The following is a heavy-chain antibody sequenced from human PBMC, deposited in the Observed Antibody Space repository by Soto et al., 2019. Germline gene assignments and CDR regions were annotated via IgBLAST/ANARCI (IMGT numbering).Heavy chain of an antibody. CDR3: ARGDSSGWNGAFDI. Sequence: GGSLRLSCAASGFTFSSYDMHWVRQATGKGLEWVSAIGTAGDTYYPGSVKGRFTISRENAKNSLYLQMNSLRAGDTAVYYCARGDSSGWNGAFDIWGQGTMVTVSS. CDR2: IGTAGDT. D-gene: IGHD6-19*01. J-gene: IGHJ3*02. CDR1: GFTFSSYD. V-gene: IGHV3-13*01.